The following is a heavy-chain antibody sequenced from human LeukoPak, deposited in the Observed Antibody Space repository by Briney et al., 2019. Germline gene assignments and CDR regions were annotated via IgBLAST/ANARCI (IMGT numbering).Heavy chain of an antibody. CDR1: GGSISSSSHY. J-gene: IGHJ4*02. CDR2: INCSGST. CDR3: ARQESWYFDY. D-gene: IGHD6-13*01. V-gene: IGHV4-39*01. Sequence: SETLSLTCTVSGGSISSSSHYWGWIRQPPGKGLEWVGSINCSGSTYYNPSLKSRVTISVDSSKNQFSLKLSSVTAADTAVFYCARQESWYFDYWGQGTLVTVSS.